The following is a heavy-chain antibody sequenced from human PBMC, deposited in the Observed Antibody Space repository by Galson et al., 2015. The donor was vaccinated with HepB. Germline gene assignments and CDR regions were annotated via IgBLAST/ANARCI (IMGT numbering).Heavy chain of an antibody. V-gene: IGHV3-48*04. CDR1: TFIFSPYS. CDR2: ISASSATI. Sequence: SLSLSYEASTFIFSPYSVNWVRQAPGKGLVWLSYISASSATICYADSVKGRFTIYRDNAKNSLYLQMNSRRAEDTAVYYCVVRRGNDLKPLDYWGQGILVTVSS. J-gene: IGHJ4*02. CDR3: VVRRGNDLKPLDY. D-gene: IGHD5-12*01.